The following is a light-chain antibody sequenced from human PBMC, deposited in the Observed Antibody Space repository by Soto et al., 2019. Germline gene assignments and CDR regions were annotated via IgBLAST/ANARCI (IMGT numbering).Light chain of an antibody. CDR2: DTS. CDR1: TGAVTSGHY. Sequence: QAVVTQEPSLPVSPGGTVTLTCGSSTGAVTSGHYPDWFQQKPGHAPRTLIYDTSNKHSWTPARFSGTLLGGKAALTLSGAQPEDEADYYCLLSYSGVRVFGGGTKLTVL. V-gene: IGLV7-46*01. J-gene: IGLJ3*02. CDR3: LLSYSGVRV.